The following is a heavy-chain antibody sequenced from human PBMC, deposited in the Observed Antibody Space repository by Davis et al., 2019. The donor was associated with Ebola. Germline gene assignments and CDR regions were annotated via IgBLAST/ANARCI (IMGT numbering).Heavy chain of an antibody. Sequence: SFSSYAMHWVRQAPGKGLEWIGSIYYSGSTYYNPSLKSRVTISVDTSKNQFSLKLSSVTAADTAVYYCARRSIAARPYDYWGQGTLVTVSS. J-gene: IGHJ4*02. CDR3: ARRSIAARPYDY. V-gene: IGHV4-39*01. CDR1: SFSSYA. D-gene: IGHD6-6*01. CDR2: IYYSGST.